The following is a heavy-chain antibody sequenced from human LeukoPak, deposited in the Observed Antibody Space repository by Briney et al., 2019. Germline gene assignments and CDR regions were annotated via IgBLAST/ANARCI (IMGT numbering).Heavy chain of an antibody. J-gene: IGHJ6*02. D-gene: IGHD2-21*02. V-gene: IGHV3-30*04. CDR3: ARVEVPGIVVVTVKHYYYYGMDV. Sequence: PGGSLRLSCAASGFTFSSYAMHWVRQAPGKGLEWVAVISYDGSNKYYADSVKGRFTISRDNSKNTLYLQMNSLRAEDTAVYYYARVEVPGIVVVTVKHYYYYGMDVWLQGTTVTVSS. CDR2: ISYDGSNK. CDR1: GFTFSSYA.